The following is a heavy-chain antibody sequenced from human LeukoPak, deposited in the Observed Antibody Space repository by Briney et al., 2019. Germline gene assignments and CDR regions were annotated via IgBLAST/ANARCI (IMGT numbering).Heavy chain of an antibody. CDR3: ARAYYDFWSGYYTAPFDY. Sequence: GGSLRLSCAASGFTFSSYAMSWVRQAPGKGLEWVANIKQDGSEKYYVDSVKGRFTISRDNAKNSLYLQMNSLRAEDTAVYYCARAYYDFWSGYYTAPFDYWGQGTLVTVSS. CDR1: GFTFSSYA. D-gene: IGHD3-3*01. CDR2: IKQDGSEK. J-gene: IGHJ4*02. V-gene: IGHV3-7*01.